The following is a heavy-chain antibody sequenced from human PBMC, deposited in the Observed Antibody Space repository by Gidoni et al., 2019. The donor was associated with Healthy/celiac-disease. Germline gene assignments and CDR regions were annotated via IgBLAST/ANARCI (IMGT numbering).Heavy chain of an antibody. CDR1: GFTFSNAW. Sequence: EVQLVESGGGLVKPGGSLRLSCAASGFTFSNAWMSWVRQAPGKGLEWVGRIKSKTDGGTTDYAAPVKGRFTISRDDSKNTLYLQMNSLKTEDTAVYYCTTVSIAVAEGLYYYYGMDVWGQGTTVTVSS. CDR2: IKSKTDGGTT. CDR3: TTVSIAVAEGLYYYYGMDV. D-gene: IGHD6-19*01. J-gene: IGHJ6*02. V-gene: IGHV3-15*01.